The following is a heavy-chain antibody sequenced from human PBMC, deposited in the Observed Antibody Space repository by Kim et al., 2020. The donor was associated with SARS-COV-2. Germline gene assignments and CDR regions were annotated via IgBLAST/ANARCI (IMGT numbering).Heavy chain of an antibody. J-gene: IGHJ3*02. CDR3: ARDWGVDESAFDI. V-gene: IGHV3-7*03. Sequence: YVDSVNGRFTISRANAKNSLFLEMNSLRDEDTAVYYCARDWGVDESAFDIWGQGTMVTVSS. D-gene: IGHD3-10*01.